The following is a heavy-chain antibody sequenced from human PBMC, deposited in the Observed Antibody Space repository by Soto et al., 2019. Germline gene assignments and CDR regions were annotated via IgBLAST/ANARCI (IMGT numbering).Heavy chain of an antibody. CDR2: SIPIFGTA. Sequence: GASVKVSCNASGRPFSSYAISWVRQAPGQGLEWTGGSIPIFGTAKYAQKIQGRDTIAAGESARRDDLELSSLGSEDTAVYYCAREPSYYYDSSGYPGYAFDIWGQGTMVTVSS. CDR1: GRPFSSYA. J-gene: IGHJ3*02. V-gene: IGHV1-69*13. CDR3: AREPSYYYDSSGYPGYAFDI. D-gene: IGHD3-22*01.